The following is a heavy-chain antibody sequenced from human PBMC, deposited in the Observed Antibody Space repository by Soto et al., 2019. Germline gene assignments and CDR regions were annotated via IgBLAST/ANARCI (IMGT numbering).Heavy chain of an antibody. CDR2: IIPIFGTA. CDR1: GGTFSSYA. Sequence: QVQLVQSGAEVKKPGSSGKFSCKASGGTFSSYAISWVRQAPGQGLEWMGGIIPIFGTANYAQKFQGRVTITADESTSTAYMELSSLRSEDTAVYYCARGPSLDALYWYFDLWGRGTLVTVSS. V-gene: IGHV1-69*12. CDR3: ARGPSLDALYWYFDL. J-gene: IGHJ2*01.